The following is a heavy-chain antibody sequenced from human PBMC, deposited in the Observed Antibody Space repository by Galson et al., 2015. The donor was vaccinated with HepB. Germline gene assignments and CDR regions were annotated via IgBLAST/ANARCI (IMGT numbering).Heavy chain of an antibody. Sequence: SLTCTVSGGSISSSSYYWGWIRQPPGKGLEWIGSIYYSGSTYYNPSLKSRVTISVDTSKNQFSLKLSSVTAADTAVYYCASVQRITIFGVVRKPNYYYYMDVWGKGTTVTVSS. J-gene: IGHJ6*03. CDR3: ASVQRITIFGVVRKPNYYYYMDV. CDR2: IYYSGST. V-gene: IGHV4-39*01. D-gene: IGHD3-3*01. CDR1: GGSISSSSYY.